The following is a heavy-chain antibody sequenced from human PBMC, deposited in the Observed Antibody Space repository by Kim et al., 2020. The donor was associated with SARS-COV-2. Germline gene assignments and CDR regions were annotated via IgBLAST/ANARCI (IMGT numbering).Heavy chain of an antibody. D-gene: IGHD3-3*01. J-gene: IGHJ5*02. Sequence: GGSLRLSCAASGFSFSNYGMHWVRQTPGKGLEWVAVISYDGYNKYYADSVKGRFTISRDTSKSTVYLQMNSLRADDTAVYYCAKPSLEWLDGDWFDPWGQGTLVTVSS. CDR3: AKPSLEWLDGDWFDP. CDR2: ISYDGYNK. V-gene: IGHV3-30*18. CDR1: GFSFSNYG.